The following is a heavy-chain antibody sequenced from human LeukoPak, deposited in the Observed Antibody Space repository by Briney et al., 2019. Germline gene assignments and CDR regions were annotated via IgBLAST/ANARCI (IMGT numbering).Heavy chain of an antibody. D-gene: IGHD2-2*01. J-gene: IGHJ5*02. V-gene: IGHV3-9*01. CDR1: GFTFDDYA. CDR3: AKDRHAPGRYCSTTTCFPFDL. CDR2: ISWNSGSI. Sequence: PGRSLRLSCAASGFTFDDYAMHWVRQAPGKGLEWVSGISWNSGSIGYADSVKGRFTISRDNSKKTLYLQMNSLRAEDTAVYYCAKDRHAPGRYCSTTTCFPFDLWGQGTLVTVSS.